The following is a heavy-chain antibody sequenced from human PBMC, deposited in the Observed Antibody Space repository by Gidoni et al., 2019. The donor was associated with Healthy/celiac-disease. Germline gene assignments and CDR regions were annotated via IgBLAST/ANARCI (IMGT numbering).Heavy chain of an antibody. Sequence: VQLVQSGAGVKKPGSSVRVPCKASGYTFTASYLHWVRRAPGEGLGWMGWINRNSGVTNYGKKFQGWVTMTRETSISTAYMKMRRLRSDDTAVYDCARGFSYGSGSYSFDGSDYWGQGTLVTVSS. CDR1: GYTFTASY. J-gene: IGHJ4*02. CDR3: ARGFSYGSGSYSFDGSDY. D-gene: IGHD3-10*01. V-gene: IGHV1-2*04. CDR2: INRNSGVT.